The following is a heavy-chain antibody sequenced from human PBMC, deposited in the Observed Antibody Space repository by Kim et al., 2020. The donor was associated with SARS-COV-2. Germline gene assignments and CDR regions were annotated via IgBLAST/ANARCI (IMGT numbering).Heavy chain of an antibody. Sequence: SLKSRVTISVDTSKNQFSLKLSSVTAADTAVYYCARDQGYYDSSGSAFDIWGQGTMVTVSS. CDR3: ARDQGYYDSSGSAFDI. D-gene: IGHD3-22*01. J-gene: IGHJ3*02. V-gene: IGHV4-31*02.